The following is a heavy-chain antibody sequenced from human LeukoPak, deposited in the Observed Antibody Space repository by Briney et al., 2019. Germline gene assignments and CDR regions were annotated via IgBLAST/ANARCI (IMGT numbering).Heavy chain of an antibody. CDR2: INPNSGGT. J-gene: IGHJ3*02. CDR3: ARPEQGYTPDQDAFDI. CDR1: GYTFTGYY. D-gene: IGHD1-14*01. V-gene: IGHV1-2*02. Sequence: ASVKVSCKASGYTFTGYYMHWGRHAPGQGLEWMGWINPNSGGTNYAQKFQGRVTMTRDTTISTAYMELSRLRSDDTAVYYCARPEQGYTPDQDAFDIWGQGTMVTVSS.